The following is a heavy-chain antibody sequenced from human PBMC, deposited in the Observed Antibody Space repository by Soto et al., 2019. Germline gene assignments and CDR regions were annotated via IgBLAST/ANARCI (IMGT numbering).Heavy chain of an antibody. CDR1: RDTFTRYY. CDR3: ARSSGGNFGIIIEGTNWSAP. V-gene: IGHV1-46*01. D-gene: IGHD1-26*01. Sequence: ASVKVSCKAPRDTFTRYYINWVRQAPGQGLEWMGVINPHGGSTAYAQKFKGRVTLTRDTSASTVYMEVSSLTSEDTAMYYCARSSGGNFGIIIEGTNWSAPWGQGTLVTVSS. J-gene: IGHJ5*02. CDR2: INPHGGST.